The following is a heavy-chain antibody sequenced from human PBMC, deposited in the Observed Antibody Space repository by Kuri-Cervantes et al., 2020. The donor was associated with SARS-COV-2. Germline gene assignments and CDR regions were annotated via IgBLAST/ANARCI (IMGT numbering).Heavy chain of an antibody. V-gene: IGHV3-23*01. Sequence: ETLSLTCAASGFTFSSYAMSWVRQAPGKGLEWVSAISGSGGSTYYADSVKGRFTISRDNSKSTLYLQMNSLRAEDTAVYYCAKVINSGSWFDPWGQGTLVTVSS. CDR3: AKVINSGSWFDP. J-gene: IGHJ5*02. CDR1: GFTFSSYA. CDR2: ISGSGGST. D-gene: IGHD6-19*01.